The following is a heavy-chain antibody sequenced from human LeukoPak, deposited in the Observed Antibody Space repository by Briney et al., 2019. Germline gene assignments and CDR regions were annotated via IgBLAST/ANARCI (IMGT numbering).Heavy chain of an antibody. Sequence: SETLSLTCGASGGSITNTNYWTWVRQPPGKGLEWIGEVNLQGSTNYNPSLMGRVAISVDTSENHISLQLTSVTAADTAVYYCAREGGPYRPLDYSGQGTLVAVSS. CDR1: GGSITNTNY. CDR2: VNLQGST. V-gene: IGHV4-4*02. CDR3: AREGGPYRPLDY. J-gene: IGHJ4*02.